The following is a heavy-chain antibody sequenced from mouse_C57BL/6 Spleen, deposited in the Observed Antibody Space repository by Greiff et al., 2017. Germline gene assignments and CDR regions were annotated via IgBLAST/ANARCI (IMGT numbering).Heavy chain of an antibody. V-gene: IGHV1-69*01. D-gene: IGHD2-2*01. Sequence: VQLQQPGAELVMPGASVKLSCKASGYTFTSYWMHWVKQRPGQGLEWIGEIDPSDSYTNYNQKFKGKSTLTVDKSSSTAYMQLSSLTSEDSAVYYCASMVTTEGPFAYWGQGTLVTVSA. CDR2: IDPSDSYT. CDR1: GYTFTSYW. CDR3: ASMVTTEGPFAY. J-gene: IGHJ3*01.